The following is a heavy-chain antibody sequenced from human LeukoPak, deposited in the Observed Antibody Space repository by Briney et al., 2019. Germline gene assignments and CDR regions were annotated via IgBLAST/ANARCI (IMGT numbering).Heavy chain of an antibody. CDR2: ISYDGSNK. D-gene: IGHD3-22*01. Sequence: GGSMRLSCAASGFIFSRYGMYWVRQAPGKGLEWMAVISYDGSNKYYADSVRGRFIISRYDSKNTLYLQMNSLRIDDTAVYYCAKDGAPYDSPTEGWFDPWGQGTLVTVSS. CDR3: AKDGAPYDSPTEGWFDP. V-gene: IGHV3-30*18. J-gene: IGHJ5*02. CDR1: GFIFSRYG.